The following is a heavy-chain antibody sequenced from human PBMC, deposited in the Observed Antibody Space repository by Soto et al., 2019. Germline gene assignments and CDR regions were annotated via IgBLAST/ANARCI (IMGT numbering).Heavy chain of an antibody. V-gene: IGHV1-69*12. Sequence: QVQLVQSGAEVKKPGSSVKVSCKSSGGTFSTYAISWVRQAPGQGLEWMGGIIPIFSTANYAQKFQGRVTITADESTTTAYTELISLRSEDTAVYYCARDEMVVATGSRTWHYYYGMDVWGQGTTVTVSS. J-gene: IGHJ6*02. CDR2: IIPIFSTA. D-gene: IGHD2-15*01. CDR3: ARDEMVVATGSRTWHYYYGMDV. CDR1: GGTFSTYA.